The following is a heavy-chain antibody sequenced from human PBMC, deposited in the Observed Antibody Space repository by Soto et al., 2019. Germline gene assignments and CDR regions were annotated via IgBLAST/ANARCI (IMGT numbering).Heavy chain of an antibody. V-gene: IGHV5-10-1*01. CDR1: GYSFTSYW. Sequence: PGESLKISCKGSGYSFTSYWISWVRQMPGKGLEWMGRIDPSDSYTNYSPSFQGHVTISADKSISTAYLQWSSLKASDTAMYYCAKDLDYGGNYDWFAPWGQGTLVTVSS. D-gene: IGHD4-17*01. CDR3: AKDLDYGGNYDWFAP. CDR2: IDPSDSYT. J-gene: IGHJ5*01.